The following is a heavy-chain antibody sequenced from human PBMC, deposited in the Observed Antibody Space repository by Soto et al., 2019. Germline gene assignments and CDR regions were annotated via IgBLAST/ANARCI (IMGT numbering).Heavy chain of an antibody. CDR2: IDYSGST. D-gene: IGHD3-16*01. CDR1: GGSISSGGHY. Sequence: QVQLQESGPGLVKPSQTLSLTCTVSGGSISSGGHYWSWIRQHPGKGLEWIGYIDYSGSTYYIPSLKRRVTISVDASKNQFSLKLSSVTAADTAGYYCARDYGINDAFDIWGQGTMVTVSS. V-gene: IGHV4-31*03. J-gene: IGHJ3*02. CDR3: ARDYGINDAFDI.